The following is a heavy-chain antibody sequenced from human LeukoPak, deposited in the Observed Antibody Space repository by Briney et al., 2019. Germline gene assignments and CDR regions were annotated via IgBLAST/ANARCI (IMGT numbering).Heavy chain of an antibody. CDR3: ARDLNSSESITEYSSGWNYFDY. D-gene: IGHD6-19*01. J-gene: IGHJ4*02. Sequence: GGSLRLSCAASGFTFSSYAMHWVRQAPGKGLERVAVISYDGSNKYYADSVKGRFTISRDNSKNTLYLQMNSLRAEDTAVYYCARDLNSSESITEYSSGWNYFDYWGQGTLVTVSS. V-gene: IGHV3-30-3*01. CDR1: GFTFSSYA. CDR2: ISYDGSNK.